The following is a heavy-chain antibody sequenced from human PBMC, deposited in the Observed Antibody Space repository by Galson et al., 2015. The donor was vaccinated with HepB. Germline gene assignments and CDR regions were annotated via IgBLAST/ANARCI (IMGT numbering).Heavy chain of an antibody. D-gene: IGHD3-10*01. CDR1: GGSISSNTYS. J-gene: IGHJ4*02. CDR2: FYYSGNT. Sequence: LSLTCTVSGGSISSNTYSWGWIRQPPGKGLEWIGTFYYSGNTYYNPSLQSRVTISVDTSKDQFSLKLSSVTASDTSVYYCARLTIAAYFDYWGQGTLVNVSS. V-gene: IGHV4-39*01. CDR3: ARLTIAAYFDY.